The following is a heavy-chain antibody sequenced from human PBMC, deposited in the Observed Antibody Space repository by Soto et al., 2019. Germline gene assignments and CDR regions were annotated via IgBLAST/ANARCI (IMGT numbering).Heavy chain of an antibody. D-gene: IGHD3-3*01. CDR1: VFTFSSYE. J-gene: IGHJ4*02. Sequence: GGSLRLSCAASVFTFSSYEMNWVRQAPGKGLEWVSYISSSGSTIYYADSVKGRFTISRDNAKNSLYLQMNSLRAEDTTVYYCASYDFWSGYFGYWGQGTLVTVSS. CDR3: ASYDFWSGYFGY. CDR2: ISSSGSTI. V-gene: IGHV3-48*03.